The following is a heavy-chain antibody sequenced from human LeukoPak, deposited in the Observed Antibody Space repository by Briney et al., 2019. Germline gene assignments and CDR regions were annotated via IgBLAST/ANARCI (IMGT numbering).Heavy chain of an antibody. CDR3: ARVPGHPNTIDAFDI. CDR1: GFTVSSNY. V-gene: IGHV3-53*01. D-gene: IGHD2-2*01. J-gene: IGHJ3*02. Sequence: GGSLRLSCAASGFTVSSNYMSWVRQAPGKGLEWVSVIYSGGSTYYADSVKGRFTISRDNSKNTLSLQMNSLRAEDTAVYYCARVPGHPNTIDAFDIWGQGTMVTVSS. CDR2: IYSGGST.